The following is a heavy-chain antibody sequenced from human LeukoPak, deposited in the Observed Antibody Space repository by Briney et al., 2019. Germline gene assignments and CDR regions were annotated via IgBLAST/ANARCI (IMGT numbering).Heavy chain of an antibody. CDR3: AREDIFGEAIPGFYYYDF. D-gene: IGHD3-3*02. CDR1: GYSISSSNW. V-gene: IGHV4-28*03. J-gene: IGHJ4*02. Sequence: SETLSLTCAVSGYSISSSNWWGWIRQPPGKGLEWIGYIYYSGSTYYNPSLKSRVTMSVDTSKNQFSLKLSSVTAVDTAVYYCAREDIFGEAIPGFYYYDFWGQGIVVTVSS. CDR2: IYYSGST.